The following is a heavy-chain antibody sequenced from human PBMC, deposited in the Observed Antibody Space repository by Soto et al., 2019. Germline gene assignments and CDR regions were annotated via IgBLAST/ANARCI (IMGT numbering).Heavy chain of an antibody. D-gene: IGHD3-9*01. CDR1: GFTFDDYA. V-gene: IGHV3-9*01. CDR3: SKDWLPIPTSEFDP. Sequence: GGSLRLSCAASGFTFDDYAMHWVRQAPGKGLEWVSGISWNSGSIGYADSVKGRFTISRDNAKNSLYLQMNSLRAEDTALYYCSKDWLPIPTSEFDPWRHGTLVTV. J-gene: IGHJ5*02. CDR2: ISWNSGSI.